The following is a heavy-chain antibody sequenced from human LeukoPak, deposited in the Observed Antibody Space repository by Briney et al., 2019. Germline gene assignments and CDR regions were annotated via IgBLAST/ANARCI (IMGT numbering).Heavy chain of an antibody. Sequence: GRSLRLSCAASGFTFSSYGMHWVRQAPGKGLEWVAVIWYDGSNKYYADSEKGRFTISRDNSKNTLYLQMNSLRAEDTALYYCAKDITYDSSGADYWGQGTLVTVSS. CDR3: AKDITYDSSGADY. J-gene: IGHJ4*02. D-gene: IGHD3-22*01. CDR2: IWYDGSNK. CDR1: GFTFSSYG. V-gene: IGHV3-33*06.